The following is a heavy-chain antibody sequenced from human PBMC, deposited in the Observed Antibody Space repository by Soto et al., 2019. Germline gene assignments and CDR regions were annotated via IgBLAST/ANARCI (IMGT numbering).Heavy chain of an antibody. J-gene: IGHJ4*02. CDR3: AKGGIVVVVAATD. D-gene: IGHD2-15*01. V-gene: IGHV3-23*01. CDR1: GFTFSSYA. Sequence: EVQLLESGGGLVQPGGSLRLSCAASGFTFSSYAMSWVRQAPGKGLEWVSAISGSGGSTYYADSVKGRFTIARDNSKNTVYLQMNSLRAEDTAVYYCAKGGIVVVVAATDWGQGTLVTVSS. CDR2: ISGSGGST.